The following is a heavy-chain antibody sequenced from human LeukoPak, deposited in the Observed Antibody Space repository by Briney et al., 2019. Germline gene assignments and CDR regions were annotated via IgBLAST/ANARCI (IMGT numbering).Heavy chain of an antibody. CDR3: AKDSRAASTRNTLYY. D-gene: IGHD1-14*01. V-gene: IGHV3-23*01. CDR1: GFTFSSYA. J-gene: IGHJ4*02. CDR2: IGGSGGST. Sequence: GGSLRLSCAASGFTFSSYAMSWVRQAPGKGLEWVSAIGGSGGSTYYADSVKGRFTISRDNSKNTLYLQMNSLRAEDTAVYYCAKDSRAASTRNTLYYWGQGTLVTVSS.